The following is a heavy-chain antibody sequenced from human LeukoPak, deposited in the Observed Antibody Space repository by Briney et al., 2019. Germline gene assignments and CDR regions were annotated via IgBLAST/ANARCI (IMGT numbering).Heavy chain of an antibody. V-gene: IGHV4-39*07. CDR3: ARGGSSWYNYWFDP. Sequence: KPSETLSLTCTVSGGSISSSSYYWGWIRQPPGKGLEWIGSIYYSGSTYYNPSLKSRVTISVDTSKNQFSLKLSSVTAADTAVYYCARGGSSWYNYWFDPWGQGTLVTVSS. CDR1: GGSISSSSYY. CDR2: IYYSGST. D-gene: IGHD6-13*01. J-gene: IGHJ5*02.